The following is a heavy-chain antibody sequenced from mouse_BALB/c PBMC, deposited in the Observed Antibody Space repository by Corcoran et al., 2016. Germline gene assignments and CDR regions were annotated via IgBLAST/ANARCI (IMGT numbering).Heavy chain of an antibody. V-gene: IGHV1S136*01. CDR1: GYTFTSYV. Sequence: EVQLQQSGPELVKPGASVKMSCKASGYTFTSYVMHWVKQEPGQGLEWIGYINPYNDGTKYNEKFKGKATLTSDKSSSTAYMELSSLTSEDSAVYYCAREGRRGYLDVWGAGTTVTVSS. J-gene: IGHJ1*01. CDR2: INPYNDGT. CDR3: AREGRRGYLDV.